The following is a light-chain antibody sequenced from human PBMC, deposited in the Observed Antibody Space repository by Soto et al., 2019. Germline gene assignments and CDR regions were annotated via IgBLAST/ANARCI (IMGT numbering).Light chain of an antibody. CDR3: QQYSTYSWT. CDR2: DAS. V-gene: IGKV1-5*01. CDR1: QSISTW. Sequence: DIQMTRSHSTQSESVADGVTITCRASQSISTWLAWYQQKPGKAPKLLIYDASTLQSGVPSRFSGSGSATEFTLTISSLQAEDVASYYCQQYSTYSWTFGQGTKVDIK. J-gene: IGKJ1*01.